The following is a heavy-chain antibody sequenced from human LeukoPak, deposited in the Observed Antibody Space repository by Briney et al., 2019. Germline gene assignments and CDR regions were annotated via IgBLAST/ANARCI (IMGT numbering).Heavy chain of an antibody. CDR2: INSDGSST. Sequence: PGGSLRLSCAASGFTFSSHWMHWVRQAPGKGLVWVSRINSDGSSTSYADSVKGRFTISRDNAKNTLYLQMNSLRDEDTAVYYCARGPPYGSGSYYPGDYWGQGTLVTVSP. CDR1: GFTFSSHW. CDR3: ARGPPYGSGSYYPGDY. D-gene: IGHD3-10*01. V-gene: IGHV3-74*01. J-gene: IGHJ4*02.